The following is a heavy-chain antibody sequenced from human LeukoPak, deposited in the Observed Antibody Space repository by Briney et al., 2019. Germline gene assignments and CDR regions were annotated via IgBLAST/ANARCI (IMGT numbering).Heavy chain of an antibody. J-gene: IGHJ4*02. V-gene: IGHV4-39*07. Sequence: PSETLSLTCTVSGGSISSSSYYWGWIRQPPGKGLEWIGSIYYSGSTYYNPSLKSRVTISVDTSKNHFSLKLTSVTAADTAFYYCVGGYAADYWGPETLVTVSS. CDR1: GGSISSSSYY. D-gene: IGHD5-12*01. CDR3: VGGYAADY. CDR2: IYYSGST.